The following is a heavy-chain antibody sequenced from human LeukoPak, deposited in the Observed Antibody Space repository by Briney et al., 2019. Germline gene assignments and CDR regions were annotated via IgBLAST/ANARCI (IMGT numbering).Heavy chain of an antibody. CDR3: AREVAVGIGTYIF. D-gene: IGHD3-9*01. CDR2: INLDRSKK. CDR1: GFTFTSFY. J-gene: IGHJ4*02. Sequence: HPGGSLRLSCVASGFTFTSFYMSWVRQAPGKGLEWVANINLDRSKKYYVDSVKGRFTISRDNAKNSLYLQMNSLWAEDTAVYYCAREVAVGIGTYIFWGQATLV. V-gene: IGHV3-7*01.